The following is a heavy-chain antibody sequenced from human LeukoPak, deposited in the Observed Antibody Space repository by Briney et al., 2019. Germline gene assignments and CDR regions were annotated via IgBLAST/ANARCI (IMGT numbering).Heavy chain of an antibody. CDR1: GVSVSDGRYY. Sequence: SRTLSLTCNVSGVSVSDGRYYWTWIRHHPTRGLEWIGYEYYSGSAKYNPSLKSRLTISIDTAKNQFSRQLSSVTAADTATYYCATPYCSSLSCLDVFNMWGQGTRVSVSA. D-gene: IGHD2-2*01. V-gene: IGHV4-31*03. CDR2: EYYSGSA. J-gene: IGHJ3*02. CDR3: ATPYCSSLSCLDVFNM.